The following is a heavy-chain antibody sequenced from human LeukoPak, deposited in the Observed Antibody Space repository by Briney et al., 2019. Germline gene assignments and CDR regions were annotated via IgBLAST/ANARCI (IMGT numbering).Heavy chain of an antibody. Sequence: SGTLSLTCAVSGGSISSSNWWSWVRQPPGKGLEWIGSIYHSGNTYYNPSLKSRVTISVDTSKNQFSLKLSSVTAADTAVYYCARDPHYDFWSGYFDAFDIWGQGTMVTVSS. CDR1: GGSISSSNW. CDR2: IYHSGNT. D-gene: IGHD3-3*01. J-gene: IGHJ3*02. CDR3: ARDPHYDFWSGYFDAFDI. V-gene: IGHV4-4*02.